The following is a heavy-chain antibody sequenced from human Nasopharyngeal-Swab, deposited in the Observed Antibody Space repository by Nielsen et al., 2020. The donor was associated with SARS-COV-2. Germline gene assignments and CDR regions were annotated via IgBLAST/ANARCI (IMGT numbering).Heavy chain of an antibody. Sequence: GESLKISCAGSGFTFGNYWMSWVRQAPGKRLEWVANIKEDGSEKDYVDSVKGRFTISRDNIKNSLYLQMNSLRVEDTAVYFCARLPRNNWRLDSWGQGILVTVSS. J-gene: IGHJ4*02. CDR1: GFTFGNYW. CDR3: ARLPRNNWRLDS. CDR2: IKEDGSEK. V-gene: IGHV3-7*03. D-gene: IGHD1-20*01.